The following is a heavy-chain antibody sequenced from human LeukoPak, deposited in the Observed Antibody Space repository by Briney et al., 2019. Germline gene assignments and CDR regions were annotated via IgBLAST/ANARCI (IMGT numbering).Heavy chain of an antibody. V-gene: IGHV3-53*01. CDR3: ARDSITMDDDTFDI. J-gene: IGHJ3*02. CDR2: IYRGGST. Sequence: GGSLRLSCAASGFTVSSNYMSWVRQAPGKGLEWVSVIYRGGSTYYADSVKGRFTISRDNSNTTLYLQMTSLRAKDTAVNYGARDSITMDDDTFDIWGQGTMVTVSS. CDR1: GFTVSSNY. D-gene: IGHD3-10*01.